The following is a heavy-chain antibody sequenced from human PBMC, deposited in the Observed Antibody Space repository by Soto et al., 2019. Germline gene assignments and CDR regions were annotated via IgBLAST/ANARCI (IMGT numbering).Heavy chain of an antibody. J-gene: IGHJ4*02. D-gene: IGHD3-10*01. CDR2: INAGNGNT. V-gene: IGHV1-3*01. Sequence: ASVKVSCKASGYTFTSYAMHWVRQAPGQRLEWMGWINAGNGNTKYSQKFQGRVTITRDTSASTAYMELSSLRSEDTAVYHCAREGGITMVRRAIDYWGQGTLVTVSS. CDR1: GYTFTSYA. CDR3: AREGGITMVRRAIDY.